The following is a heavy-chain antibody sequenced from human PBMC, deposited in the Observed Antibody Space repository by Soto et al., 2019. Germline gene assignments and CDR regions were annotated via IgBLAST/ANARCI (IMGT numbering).Heavy chain of an antibody. J-gene: IGHJ4*02. V-gene: IGHV3-30-3*01. CDR2: ISYDGSNK. Sequence: PGGSLRLSCAASGFTFSSYAMHWVRQAPGKGLEGVAVISYDGSNKYYADSVKGRFTISRDNSKNTLYLQMNSLRAEDTAVYCCARDANGNENLDYWGQGT. CDR3: ARDANGNENLDY. D-gene: IGHD2-8*01. CDR1: GFTFSSYA.